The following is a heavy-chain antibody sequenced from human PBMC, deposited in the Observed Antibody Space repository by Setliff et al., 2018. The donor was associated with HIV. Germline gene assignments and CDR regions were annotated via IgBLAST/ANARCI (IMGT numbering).Heavy chain of an antibody. V-gene: IGHV4-39*07. CDR2: IPYSGST. CDR3: NIYYYYYMDV. Sequence: SETLSLTCTVSGGSISSSSYYWGWIRQPPGKGLEWIVSIPYSGSTNYNPSLKSRVTISVDTSKNQFSLKLSSVTAADTAVYYCNIYYYYYMDVWGKGTTVTVS. J-gene: IGHJ6*03. CDR1: GGSISSSSYY.